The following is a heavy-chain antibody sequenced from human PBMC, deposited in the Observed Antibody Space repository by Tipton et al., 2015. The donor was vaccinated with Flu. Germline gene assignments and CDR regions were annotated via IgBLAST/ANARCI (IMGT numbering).Heavy chain of an antibody. Sequence: QSGPEVKKPGASVNVSCKASGYTFTGYYMHWVRQAPGQGLEWMGWINPNSGGTNYAQKFQGRVTMTRDTSISTAYMELSRLRSDDTAVYYCARAPYYGSGSYLDYWGQGTLVTVSS. CDR1: GYTFTGYY. V-gene: IGHV1-2*02. CDR3: ARAPYYGSGSYLDY. J-gene: IGHJ4*02. D-gene: IGHD3-10*01. CDR2: INPNSGGT.